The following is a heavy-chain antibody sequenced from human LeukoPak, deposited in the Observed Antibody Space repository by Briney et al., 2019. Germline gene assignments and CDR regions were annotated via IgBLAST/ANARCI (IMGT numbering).Heavy chain of an antibody. Sequence: GGSLRLSCAASGFTFSNYAMHWVRQAPGKGLEWVAVISYDGNNKYYADSVKGRFTISRDDSKNTLYLEMNSLRAEDTAVYYCSRDLSPTTIFGVVTYRDYWGQGTLVTVSS. CDR1: GFTFSNYA. D-gene: IGHD3-3*01. V-gene: IGHV3-30-3*01. J-gene: IGHJ4*02. CDR2: ISYDGNNK. CDR3: SRDLSPTTIFGVVTYRDY.